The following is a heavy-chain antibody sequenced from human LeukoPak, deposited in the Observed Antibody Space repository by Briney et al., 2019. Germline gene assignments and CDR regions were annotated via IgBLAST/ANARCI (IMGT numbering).Heavy chain of an antibody. J-gene: IGHJ4*02. Sequence: GRSLRLSCAASGFTFDDYAMHWVRQAPGKGLEWVSGISWNSCSIGYADSVKGRFTISRDNAKNSLYLQMNSLRAQDTAFYYCARGLQTGTHYRGQATLVPVSS. CDR2: ISWNSCSI. D-gene: IGHD1-7*01. CDR3: ARGLQTGTHY. CDR1: GFTFDDYA. V-gene: IGHV3-9*01.